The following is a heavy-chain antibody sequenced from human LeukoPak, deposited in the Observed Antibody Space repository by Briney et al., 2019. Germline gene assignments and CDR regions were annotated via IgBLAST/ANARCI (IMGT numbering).Heavy chain of an antibody. CDR3: ARLDANSSGYKLDY. CDR2: INPNSGGT. J-gene: IGHJ4*02. Sequence: ASVKVSCKASGYIFTDYYIHWVRQAPGQGLEWMGRINPNSGGTNYAQKFQGRVTMTRDTSISTADMELSRLRSDDTAVYYCARLDANSSGYKLDYWGQGTLVTVSS. D-gene: IGHD6-19*01. CDR1: GYIFTDYY. V-gene: IGHV1-2*02.